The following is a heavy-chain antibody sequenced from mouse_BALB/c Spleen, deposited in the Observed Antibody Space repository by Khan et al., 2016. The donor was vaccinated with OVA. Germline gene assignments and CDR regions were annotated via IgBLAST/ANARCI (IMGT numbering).Heavy chain of an antibody. D-gene: IGHD4-1*01. CDR2: INSDGYYT. CDR3: ASLLTGSFAY. J-gene: IGHJ3*01. Sequence: EVELVESGGDLMKPGGSLKLSCAASGFTFSAYSMSWVRQTPDKRLEWVATINSDGYYTYYPDSVQGRFTISRNNAKNTLSLQMSSLKSEDTAIYYCASLLTGSFAYWGQGTLVTVSA. CDR1: GFTFSAYS. V-gene: IGHV5-6*01.